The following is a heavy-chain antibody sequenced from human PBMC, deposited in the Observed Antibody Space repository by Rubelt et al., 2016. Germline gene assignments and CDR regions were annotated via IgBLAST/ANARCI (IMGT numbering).Heavy chain of an antibody. J-gene: IGHJ4*02. CDR1: GGSISDTF. V-gene: IGHV4-59*01. Sequence: QVRLQESGTGLVKPSETLSLTCVVSGGSISDTFWSWVRQPPGKGLEWMGYIHYLGNKNYNPSLKSRATISVDVSKTQSSLRLASVTAADSAVYYCARGSTSGIFGTLIPSDSWGQGTLVTVSS. CDR2: IHYLGNK. D-gene: IGHD3-3*01. CDR3: ARGSTSGIFGTLIPSDS.